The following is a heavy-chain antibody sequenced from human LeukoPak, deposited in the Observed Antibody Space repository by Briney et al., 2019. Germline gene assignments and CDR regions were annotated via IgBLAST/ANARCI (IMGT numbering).Heavy chain of an antibody. D-gene: IGHD4-11*01. CDR2: MNPNSGNT. CDR3: AIAYRGTYGMDV. J-gene: IGHJ6*02. CDR1: GYTFTSYD. Sequence: ASVKVSCKASGYTFTSYDINWVRQATGQGLEWMGWMNPNSGNTGYAQKFQGRVTMTRNTSICTAYMELSSLRSEDTAVYYCAIAYRGTYGMDVWGQGTTVTVSS. V-gene: IGHV1-8*01.